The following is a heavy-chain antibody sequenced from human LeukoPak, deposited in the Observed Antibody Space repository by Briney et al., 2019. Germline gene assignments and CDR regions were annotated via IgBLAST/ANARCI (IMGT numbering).Heavy chain of an antibody. V-gene: IGHV3-7*01. CDR1: GFTLSSYW. CDR3: ARYATSSGSRWLEP. D-gene: IGHD6-19*01. Sequence: GGSLRLSCAASGFTLSSYWMSWIRQAPGKGLEWVAHIKQDGSDKYYVDSVKGRFTISRDNAKNSLYLQMNSLRAEDTAVYYCARYATSSGSRWLEPWGQGTLVTVSS. CDR2: IKQDGSDK. J-gene: IGHJ5*02.